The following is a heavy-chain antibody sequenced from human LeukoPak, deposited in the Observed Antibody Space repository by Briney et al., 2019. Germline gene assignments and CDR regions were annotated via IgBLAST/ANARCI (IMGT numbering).Heavy chain of an antibody. Sequence: ASVKVSCKASGYTFTSYYMHWVRQAPGQGLEWMGIINPSGGSTSYAQEFQGRVTMTRDTSTSTVYMELSSLRSDDTAVYYCASNLRDTAMVTPNFDYWGQGTLVTVSS. CDR2: INPSGGST. CDR3: ASNLRDTAMVTPNFDY. D-gene: IGHD5-18*01. CDR1: GYTFTSYY. V-gene: IGHV1-46*01. J-gene: IGHJ4*02.